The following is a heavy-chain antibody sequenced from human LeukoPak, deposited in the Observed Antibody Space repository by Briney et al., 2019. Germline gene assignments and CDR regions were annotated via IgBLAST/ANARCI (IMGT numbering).Heavy chain of an antibody. Sequence: GGSLRLSCAAPGFTFSSYSMNWVRQAPGKGLEWVSYISSSSSTIYYADSVKGRFTISRDSAKNSLYLQMNSLRDEDTSVYYCARDYYGLGSYFDYWGQGTLVTVSS. CDR1: GFTFSSYS. V-gene: IGHV3-48*02. D-gene: IGHD3-10*01. CDR3: ARDYYGLGSYFDY. J-gene: IGHJ4*02. CDR2: ISSSSSTI.